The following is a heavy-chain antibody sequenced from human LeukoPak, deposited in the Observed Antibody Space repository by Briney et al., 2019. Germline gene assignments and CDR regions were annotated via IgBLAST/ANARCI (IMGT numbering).Heavy chain of an antibody. CDR2: IYHSGST. D-gene: IGHD3-22*01. V-gene: IGHV4-38-2*02. J-gene: IGHJ4*02. CDR1: GYSISSGYY. CDR3: ARDPTPDDDSSGYYFDY. Sequence: SETLSLTCTVSGYSISSGYYWGWIRQPPGKGLEWIGSIYHSGSTYYNPSLKSRVTISVDTSKNQFSLKLSSVTAADTAVYYCARDPTPDDDSSGYYFDYWGQGTLVTVSS.